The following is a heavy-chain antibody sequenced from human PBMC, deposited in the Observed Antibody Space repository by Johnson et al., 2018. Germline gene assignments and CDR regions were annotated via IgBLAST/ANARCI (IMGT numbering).Heavy chain of an antibody. Sequence: QVQLQQWGAGLLKPSETLSLTCAVYGGSFSGYYWSWIRQPPGKGLEWIGEINHSGSTNYNPSLKSRVTISVDTSKNQFSLKLSSVTAADTAVYSCASNYDSSGYYPPDAFDIWGQGTMVTVSS. J-gene: IGHJ3*02. CDR1: GGSFSGYY. V-gene: IGHV4-34*01. CDR2: INHSGST. D-gene: IGHD3-22*01. CDR3: ASNYDSSGYYPPDAFDI.